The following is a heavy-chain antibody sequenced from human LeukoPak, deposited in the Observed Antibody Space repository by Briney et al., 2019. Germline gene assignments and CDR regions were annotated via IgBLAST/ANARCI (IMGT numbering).Heavy chain of an antibody. CDR1: GFPFSSYA. D-gene: IGHD2-8*01. V-gene: IGHV3-64*02. CDR2: ICSNAACA. CDR3: AREYCSNGVCYKRFDY. Sequence: GGSLRLSCAASGFPFSSYAMHWVRQAPGKGLEYVSAICSNAACAYYADSVRGRFTISRDNSKNTLYLQMGSLRAEDMALYYCAREYCSNGVCYKRFDYWGQGTLVTVSS. J-gene: IGHJ4*02.